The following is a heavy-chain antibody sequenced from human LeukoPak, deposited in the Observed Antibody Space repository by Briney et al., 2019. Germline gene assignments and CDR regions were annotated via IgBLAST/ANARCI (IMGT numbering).Heavy chain of an antibody. CDR2: IKSKTDGGTT. D-gene: IGHD2-15*01. V-gene: IGHV3-15*01. J-gene: IGHJ4*02. CDR1: GFTFSTGW. Sequence: GGSLRLSCAAPGFTFSTGWMSRVRQAPGKGLEWVGHIKSKTDGGTTDHAAPVKGRFTISRDDSKNTLYLQMNSLKTGYTAVYYCTAETHQDIVVLVALFDYWGQGTLVTVSS. CDR3: TAETHQDIVVLVALFDY.